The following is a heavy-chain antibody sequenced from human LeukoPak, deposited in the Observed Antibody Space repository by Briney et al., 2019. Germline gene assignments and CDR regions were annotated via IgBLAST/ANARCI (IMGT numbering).Heavy chain of an antibody. CDR1: GFSFSTYS. V-gene: IGHV3-21*01. Sequence: PGGSLRLSCAASGFSFSTYSMNWVRQAPGKGLEWVSDITSSSSYIWYADSVKGQFTISRDDAKNSLYLQMNSLRAEDTAVYYCARDRGAATGTVSLDYWGQGTLVTVSS. CDR2: ITSSSSYI. CDR3: ARDRGAATGTVSLDY. J-gene: IGHJ4*02. D-gene: IGHD1-1*01.